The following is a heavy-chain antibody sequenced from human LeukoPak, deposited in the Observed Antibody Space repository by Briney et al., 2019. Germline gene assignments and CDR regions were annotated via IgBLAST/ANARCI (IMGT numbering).Heavy chain of an antibody. CDR1: GFSFSAYW. D-gene: IGHD2-2*01. Sequence: PGGSLRLSCAASGFSFSAYWVSWVRQAPGKGLEWVANIKQDGSEKCYVDSVKGRFTISRDNAKNTLYLQMNSLRDEDTAVYYCARDGWGSTSLNWFDPWGQGTQVIVSS. CDR2: IKQDGSEK. V-gene: IGHV3-7*01. J-gene: IGHJ5*02. CDR3: ARDGWGSTSLNWFDP.